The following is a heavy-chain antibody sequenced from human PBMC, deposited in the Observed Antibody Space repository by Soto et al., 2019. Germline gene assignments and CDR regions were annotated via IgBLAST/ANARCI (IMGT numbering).Heavy chain of an antibody. J-gene: IGHJ4*02. V-gene: IGHV5-51*01. Sequence: GESLKISCKGSGYSFTDYWIGWVRQTPGKGLEWMGIIYPGDSDTRYSPSFQGQVTISADRSISTAYLQWSSLRASDTAMYYCARLPYDFWSGYFPPLDYWSQGTLVTVSS. D-gene: IGHD3-3*01. CDR3: ARLPYDFWSGYFPPLDY. CDR1: GYSFTDYW. CDR2: IYPGDSDT.